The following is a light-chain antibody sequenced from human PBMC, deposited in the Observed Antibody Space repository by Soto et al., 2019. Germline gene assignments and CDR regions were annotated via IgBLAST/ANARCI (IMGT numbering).Light chain of an antibody. Sequence: QSALTQPASVSGSPGQSITISCTGTSSDVGAYNSVCWHQQHPGKAPKLMIYEVSKRPSGVSDRFSASKSGHTASLTISGLQADHEADYYCSSFTRSDTWVFGGGTKLTVL. CDR2: EVS. V-gene: IGLV2-14*01. CDR3: SSFTRSDTWV. J-gene: IGLJ3*02. CDR1: SSDVGAYNS.